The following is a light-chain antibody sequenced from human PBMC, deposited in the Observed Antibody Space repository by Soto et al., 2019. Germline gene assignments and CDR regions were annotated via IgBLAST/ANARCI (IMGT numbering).Light chain of an antibody. CDR1: SSDVGGYNY. V-gene: IGLV2-8*01. CDR2: EVS. Sequence: QSVLTQPPSASGSPGQSVTISCTGTSSDVGGYNYVSWYQQHPGKAPKLMISEVSKRPSGVPDRFSGSKSGNTASLTVSGLQAEDEADYYCSSYAGSHNYVVFGGGTKLTVL. J-gene: IGLJ2*01. CDR3: SSYAGSHNYVV.